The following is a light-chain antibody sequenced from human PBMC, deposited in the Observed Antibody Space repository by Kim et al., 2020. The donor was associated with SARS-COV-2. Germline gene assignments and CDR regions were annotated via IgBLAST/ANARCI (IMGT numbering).Light chain of an antibody. V-gene: IGLV2-11*01. CDR2: DVS. CDR3: CSYAGGSPYV. Sequence: GQSVTISCTVISSDVGGYNYVSWYQHHPGKAPKLIIYDVSKRPSGVPDHFSGSKSGNTASLTISGLQAEDEADYYCCSYAGGSPYVFGTGTKVTVL. J-gene: IGLJ1*01. CDR1: SSDVGGYNY.